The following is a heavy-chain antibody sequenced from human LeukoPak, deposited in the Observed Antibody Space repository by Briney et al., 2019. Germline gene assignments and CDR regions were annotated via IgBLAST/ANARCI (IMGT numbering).Heavy chain of an antibody. J-gene: IGHJ3*02. CDR2: ISYDGSNK. V-gene: IGHV3-30-3*01. CDR1: GFTFSSYA. Sequence: GGSLRLSCAASGFTFSSYAMHWVRQAPGKGLEWVAVISYDGSNKYYADSVKGRFTISRDNSKNTLYLQMNSLRAEDTAVYYCASDTMAALSLGAFDIWGQGTMVTVSS. CDR3: ASDTMAALSLGAFDI. D-gene: IGHD3-10*01.